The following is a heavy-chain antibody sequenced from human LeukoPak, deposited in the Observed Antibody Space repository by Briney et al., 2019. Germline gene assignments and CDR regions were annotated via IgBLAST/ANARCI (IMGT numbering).Heavy chain of an antibody. CDR2: IHHSGNT. V-gene: IGHV4-30-4*01. Sequence: PSETLSLTCTVSGGSISSGDYYWSWIRQPPGKGLEWIGYIHHSGNTYYNPSLKSRVNISLDTSKNQFSLKLSFGTAADTAVYYCARDVVRDYFDYWGQGTPVTVSS. CDR1: GGSISSGDYY. J-gene: IGHJ4*02. CDR3: ARDVVRDYFDY. D-gene: IGHD2-21*01.